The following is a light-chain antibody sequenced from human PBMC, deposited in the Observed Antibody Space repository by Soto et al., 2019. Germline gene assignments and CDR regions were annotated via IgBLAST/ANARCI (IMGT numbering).Light chain of an antibody. J-gene: IGKJ5*01. CDR1: QGISSW. CDR3: QQLNTLPFT. V-gene: IGKV1D-12*01. Sequence: DIQMTQSPSSVSASVGDRFTISCRASQGISSWLAWYQQKPGKAPKLLIYDASTLESGVPSRFSGSGSGTEFTLTISGLLPEDFATYHCQQLNTLPFTFGQGTRLEI. CDR2: DAS.